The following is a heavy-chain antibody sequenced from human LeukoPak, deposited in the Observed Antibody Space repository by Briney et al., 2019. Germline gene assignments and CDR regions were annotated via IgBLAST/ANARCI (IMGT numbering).Heavy chain of an antibody. CDR1: GFTFSIYA. CDR2: ISGSGGST. CDR3: AKPVCGVTCYDAFDI. J-gene: IGHJ3*02. D-gene: IGHD2-15*01. V-gene: IGHV3-23*01. Sequence: GGSLRLSCAASGFTFSIYAMSWVRQAPGKGLEWVSGISGSGGSTYYADSVKGRFTISRDNSKNTLYLLMNSLRAEDTAVYYCAKPVCGVTCYDAFDIWGQGTMVTVSS.